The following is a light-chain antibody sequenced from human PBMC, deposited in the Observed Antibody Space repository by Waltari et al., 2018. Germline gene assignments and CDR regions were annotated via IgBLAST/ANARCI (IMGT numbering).Light chain of an antibody. V-gene: IGKV4-1*01. CDR1: QSVSYSSNDKKF. CDR3: QPYYTTPVT. J-gene: IGKJ4*01. CDR2: WAS. Sequence: DSVMTQSPDSLPVALGARATSKCKSNQSVSYSSNDKKFLSWYQQKGGQPPKLLISWASTRESGVPDRFSVSGSGADFALPISSLQAEDVAVYYCQPYYTTPVTFGGGTKVEI.